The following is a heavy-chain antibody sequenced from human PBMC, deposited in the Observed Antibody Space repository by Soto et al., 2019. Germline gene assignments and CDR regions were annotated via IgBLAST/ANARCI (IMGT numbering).Heavy chain of an antibody. CDR2: ISDDGSSK. Sequence: QVQLVESGGGVVQPGRSLRLSCAASGFIFSSYAMHWVRQAPGKGLEWVALISDDGSSKYYADSVKGRFTISRDNTKNTLYLQMNSLSAEDTAVYYCTTAVLTVTLSVFDPWGQGTLVTVSS. D-gene: IGHD4-17*01. V-gene: IGHV3-30-3*01. CDR1: GFIFSSYA. CDR3: TTAVLTVTLSVFDP. J-gene: IGHJ5*02.